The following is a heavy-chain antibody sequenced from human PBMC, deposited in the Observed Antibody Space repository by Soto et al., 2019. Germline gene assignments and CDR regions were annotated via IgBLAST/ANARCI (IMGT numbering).Heavy chain of an antibody. J-gene: IGHJ4*02. CDR2: IWYDGSNK. CDR3: ARDSGSYPDDY. D-gene: IGHD1-26*01. CDR1: GFTFSSYG. Sequence: QVQLVESGGGVVQPGRSLRLSCAASGFTFSSYGMHWVRQAPGKGLERVAVIWYDGSNKYYADSVKGRFTISRDNSKNTLYLQMNSLRAEDTAVYYCARDSGSYPDDYWGQGTLVTVSS. V-gene: IGHV3-33*01.